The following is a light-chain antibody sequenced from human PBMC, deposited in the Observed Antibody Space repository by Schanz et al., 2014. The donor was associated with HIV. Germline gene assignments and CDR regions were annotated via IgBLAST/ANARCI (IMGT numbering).Light chain of an antibody. CDR3: NSFTTSNTCV. Sequence: QSALTQPPSVSGSPGQSVTISCTGTSSDVGSYNRVSWYQQPPGKVPRLMIYDVNNRPPGVSSRFSGSKSGNTASLTISGLQADDEADYYCNSFTTSNTCVFGGGTKLTVL. J-gene: IGLJ3*02. CDR2: DVN. CDR1: SSDVGSYNR. V-gene: IGLV2-18*02.